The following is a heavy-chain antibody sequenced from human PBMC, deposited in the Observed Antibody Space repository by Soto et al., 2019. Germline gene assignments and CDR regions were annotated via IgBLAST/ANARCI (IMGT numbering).Heavy chain of an antibody. CDR3: AKAESSYASGWYAY. CDR2: ISSAGRT. D-gene: IGHD6-19*01. Sequence: EVQLFASGGGWVQPGGSLRLSCVASGFTFSSYAMSWVRQAPGKGLECVSAISSAGRTYYAASVKGRFTISRDNSKNTLDLQMNSLSAEDTAVHYCAKAESSYASGWYAYWGQGTLVTVS. CDR1: GFTFSSYA. V-gene: IGHV3-23*01. J-gene: IGHJ4*02.